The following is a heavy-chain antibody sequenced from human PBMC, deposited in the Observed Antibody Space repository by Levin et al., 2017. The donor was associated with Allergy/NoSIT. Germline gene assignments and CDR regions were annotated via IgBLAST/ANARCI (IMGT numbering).Heavy chain of an antibody. CDR2: IRTSNGDT. J-gene: IGHJ5*02. CDR1: GYSFATNG. Sequence: GESLKISCKASGYSFATNGISWVRQAPGQGLEWMGWIRTSNGDTRYAQKLQGRVTLTTDTSTSTVYMELRSLRSDDTAFYYCARDWNCTGSRGQNCFDPWGQGTLVTVSS. V-gene: IGHV1-18*01. CDR3: ARDWNCTGSRGQNCFDP. D-gene: IGHD2-8*02.